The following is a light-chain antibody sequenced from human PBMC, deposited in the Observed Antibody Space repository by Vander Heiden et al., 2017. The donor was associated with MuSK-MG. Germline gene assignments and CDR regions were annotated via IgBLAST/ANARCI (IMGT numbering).Light chain of an antibody. CDR3: QQHNNWPPWT. J-gene: IGKJ1*01. CDR2: GAS. V-gene: IGKV3-15*01. CDR1: QSVSSN. Sequence: EIVMTQSPATLSVSPGERATLSCRVSQSVSSNLAWYQQKPGQAPRLLIYGASTRATGIPARFSGSGYGTEFTLTISSRQSEDFAVYYCQQHNNWPPWTFGQGTKVEIK.